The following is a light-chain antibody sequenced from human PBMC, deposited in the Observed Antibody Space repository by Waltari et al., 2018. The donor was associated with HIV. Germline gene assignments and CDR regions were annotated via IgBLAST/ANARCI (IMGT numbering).Light chain of an antibody. CDR3: SSYTSSSTDV. CDR1: SSDAGGYNY. J-gene: IGLJ1*01. Sequence: QSALTQPASVSGSPGQSITLSCTGTSSDAGGYNYVSWYQQHPGKAPKLMIYDVSNRPSGVSNRFSGSKSGNSASLTISGLQAEDEADYYCSSYTSSSTDVFGTGTKVTVL. V-gene: IGLV2-14*01. CDR2: DVS.